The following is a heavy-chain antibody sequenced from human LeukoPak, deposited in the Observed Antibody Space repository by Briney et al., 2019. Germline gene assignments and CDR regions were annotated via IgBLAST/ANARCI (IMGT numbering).Heavy chain of an antibody. D-gene: IGHD6-19*01. CDR3: ARGRSSGWSDDAFDI. J-gene: IGHJ3*02. CDR1: GYTFSSYT. Sequence: ASVKVSCKASGYTFSSYTMNWVRQAPGQGLEWMGWMNPNSGNTGYAQKFQGRVTMTRNTSISTAYMELSSLRSEDTAVYYCARGRSSGWSDDAFDIWGQGTMVTVSS. V-gene: IGHV1-8*01. CDR2: MNPNSGNT.